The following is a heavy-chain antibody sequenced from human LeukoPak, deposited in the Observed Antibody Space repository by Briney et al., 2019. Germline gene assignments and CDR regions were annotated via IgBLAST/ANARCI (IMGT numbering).Heavy chain of an antibody. CDR3: ATLGVTKGRAYFDY. D-gene: IGHD4-11*01. Sequence: SETLSLTCTVSGGSISRYYWSWIRQPPGKGLECIGYIYYSGSTNYNPSLKSRVTISLDTSKNQFSLKLSSVTAADTAVYYCATLGVTKGRAYFDYWGQGTLVTVSS. CDR1: GGSISRYY. CDR2: IYYSGST. J-gene: IGHJ4*02. V-gene: IGHV4-59*01.